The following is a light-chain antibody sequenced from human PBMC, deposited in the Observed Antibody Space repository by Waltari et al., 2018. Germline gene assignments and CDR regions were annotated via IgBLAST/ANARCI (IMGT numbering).Light chain of an antibody. CDR3: QQYYSYPYT. V-gene: IGKV1-8*01. CDR2: AAS. CDR1: QGISSY. Sequence: AIRITQSPSSLSASTGDRVTITCRASQGISSYLAWYQQKPGQAPKLLISAASTLQSGVPSRFSGSGSGTDFTLTISCLQSEDFATYYCQQYYSYPYTFGQGTKLEIK. J-gene: IGKJ2*01.